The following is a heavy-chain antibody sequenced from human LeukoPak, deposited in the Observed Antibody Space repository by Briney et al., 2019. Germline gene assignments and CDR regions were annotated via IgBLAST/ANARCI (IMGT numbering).Heavy chain of an antibody. CDR1: GGSISSGGYY. Sequence: SETLSLTCTVSGGSISSGGYYWSWIRQHPGKGLEWIGYIYYSGSTYYNPSLRSRVTISVDTSKNQFSLKLSSVTAADTAVYYCARGLRYYDSSGLLDFDYWGQGTLVTVSS. J-gene: IGHJ4*02. V-gene: IGHV4-31*03. CDR2: IYYSGST. CDR3: ARGLRYYDSSGLLDFDY. D-gene: IGHD3-22*01.